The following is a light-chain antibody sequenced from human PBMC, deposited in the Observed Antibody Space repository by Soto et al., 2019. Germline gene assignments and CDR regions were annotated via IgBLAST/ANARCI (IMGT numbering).Light chain of an antibody. J-gene: IGKJ3*01. CDR2: DAY. Sequence: IVMTQSSATLSVSPGERATLSCRASQSVSSNLAWYQQKPGQAPRLIIYDAYTRATGIPDRFSGSGSGTDFTLTITRLEPEDSAVYYCQEYGSSSVFTFGPGTKVDI. CDR3: QEYGSSSVFT. V-gene: IGKV3-20*01. CDR1: QSVSSN.